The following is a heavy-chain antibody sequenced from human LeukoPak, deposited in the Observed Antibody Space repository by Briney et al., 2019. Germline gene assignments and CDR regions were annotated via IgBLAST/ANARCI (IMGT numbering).Heavy chain of an antibody. J-gene: IGHJ3*02. D-gene: IGHD3-22*01. CDR1: GGSISSYY. CDR3: ARGPYDSSGYYYYPRGYDAFDI. CDR2: IYYSGST. Sequence: SETLSLTCTVSGGSISSYYWSWIRQPPGKGLEWIGYIYYSGSTNYNPSLKSRVTISVDTSKNQFSLKLSSVTAADTAVYYCARGPYDSSGYYYYPRGYDAFDIWGQGTMVTVSS. V-gene: IGHV4-59*01.